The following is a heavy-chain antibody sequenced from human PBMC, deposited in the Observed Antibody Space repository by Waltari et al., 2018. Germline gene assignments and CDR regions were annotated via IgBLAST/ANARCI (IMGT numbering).Heavy chain of an antibody. D-gene: IGHD2-15*01. Sequence: QVHLVESGGGLVKPGGSLKLSCEASAFTFSDYYMSWIRQAPGKGLEWVSYISGGGTTIYYADSVKGRFTISRDNAKNSLFLQMNSLRDDDTAVYYCARDFCRNGRCYEDYWGQGTLVTVSS. J-gene: IGHJ4*02. V-gene: IGHV3-11*04. CDR3: ARDFCRNGRCYEDY. CDR2: ISGGGTTI. CDR1: AFTFSDYY.